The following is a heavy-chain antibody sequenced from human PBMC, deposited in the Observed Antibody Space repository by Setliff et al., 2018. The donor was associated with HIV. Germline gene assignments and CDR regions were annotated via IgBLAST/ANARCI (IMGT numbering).Heavy chain of an antibody. CDR2: IYDSGST. J-gene: IGHJ6*03. CDR3: ARHRDTPGSRWIYYYYYMDL. CDR1: GASISNSNSD. Sequence: SETLSLTCSVYGASISNSNSDWGWIRQPPGKRLEWLWSIYDSGSTSYNPSLSSRLTISVDTSKNQVSLRLRSVTAADTGVYYCARHRDTPGSRWIYYYYYMDLWGEGTTVTVSS. D-gene: IGHD2-15*01. V-gene: IGHV4-39*01.